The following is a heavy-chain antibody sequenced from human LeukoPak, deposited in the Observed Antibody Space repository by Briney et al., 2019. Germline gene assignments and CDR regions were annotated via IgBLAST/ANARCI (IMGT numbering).Heavy chain of an antibody. D-gene: IGHD2-15*01. CDR3: AKGADIVVVVAALDY. CDR2: ISGSGGST. J-gene: IGHJ4*02. V-gene: IGHV3-23*01. CDR1: GFAFSSYA. Sequence: GGSLRLSCAASGFAFSSYAMSWVRQAPGKGLEWVSGISGSGGSTYYADSVKGRFTISRDKSKNTLYLQMNSLRAEDTAVYYCAKGADIVVVVAALDYWGQGTLVTVSS.